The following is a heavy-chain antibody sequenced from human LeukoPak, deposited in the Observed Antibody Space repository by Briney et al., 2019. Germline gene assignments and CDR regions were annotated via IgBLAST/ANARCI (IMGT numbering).Heavy chain of an antibody. CDR1: GGSISSSIYY. CDR3: ARVSQFHDAFDI. Sequence: PSETLSLTCTVSGGSISSSIYYWGWIRQPPGKGLEWIGSIYYSGSTYYSPSLKSRVTISVDTSKNQFSLKLSSVTAADTAVYYCARVSQFHDAFDIWGQGTMVTVSS. CDR2: IYYSGST. J-gene: IGHJ3*02. V-gene: IGHV4-39*07. D-gene: IGHD4-11*01.